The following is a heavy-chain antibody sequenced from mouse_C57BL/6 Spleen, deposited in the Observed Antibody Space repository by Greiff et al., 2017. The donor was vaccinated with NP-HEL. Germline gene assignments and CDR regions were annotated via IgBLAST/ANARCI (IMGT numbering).Heavy chain of an antibody. CDR2: ISYSGST. CDR1: GYSITSGYD. Sequence: EVKLQESGPGMVKPSQSLSLTCTVTGYSITSGYDWHWIRHFPGNKLEWMGYISYSGSTNYNPSLKSRISITHDTSKNHFFLKLNSVTTEDTATYYCARNYGSSSYYAMDYWGQGTSVTVSS. V-gene: IGHV3-1*01. D-gene: IGHD1-1*01. J-gene: IGHJ4*01. CDR3: ARNYGSSSYYAMDY.